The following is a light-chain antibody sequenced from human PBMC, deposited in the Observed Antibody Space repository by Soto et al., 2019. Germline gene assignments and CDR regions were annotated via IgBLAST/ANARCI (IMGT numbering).Light chain of an antibody. V-gene: IGKV3-20*01. J-gene: IGKJ5*01. Sequence: EIVLTQSPGTLSLSPGERATLSCRASQSVSNNYLAWYQQKPGQAPRLLIYGASNRATGIPDRFSGSGSGTDFTLTISSVESEDFAIYYCQQHNEWPTFGQGTRLEIK. CDR3: QQHNEWPT. CDR1: QSVSNNY. CDR2: GAS.